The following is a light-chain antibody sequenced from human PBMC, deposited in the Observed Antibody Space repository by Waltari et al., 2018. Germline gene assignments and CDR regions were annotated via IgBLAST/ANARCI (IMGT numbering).Light chain of an antibody. CDR2: WAS. V-gene: IGKV4-1*01. CDR3: QQYYTTPFT. CDR1: QTILYSSNNKNY. J-gene: IGKJ3*01. Sequence: DIVMAQSPDSLAVSLGERATIKCKSSQTILYSSNNKNYLAWYQQKPGQPPELLIYWASTRESGVPDRFSGSGSGTDFTLTISSLQAEDVAVYYCQQYYTTPFTFGPGTKVDIK.